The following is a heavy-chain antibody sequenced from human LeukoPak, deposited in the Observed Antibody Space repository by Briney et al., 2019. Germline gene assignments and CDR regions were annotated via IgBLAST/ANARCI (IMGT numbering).Heavy chain of an antibody. CDR3: AKDVGWLRLLGRAAVEHGYNWFDP. CDR2: ISYDGSNK. D-gene: IGHD5-12*01. V-gene: IGHV3-30*18. Sequence: GGSLRLSCAASGFTFSSYGMHWVRQAPGKGLEWVAVISYDGSNKYYADSVKGRFTISRDNSKNTLYLQMNSLRAEDTAVYYCAKDVGWLRLLGRAAVEHGYNWFDPWGQGTLVTVSS. CDR1: GFTFSSYG. J-gene: IGHJ5*02.